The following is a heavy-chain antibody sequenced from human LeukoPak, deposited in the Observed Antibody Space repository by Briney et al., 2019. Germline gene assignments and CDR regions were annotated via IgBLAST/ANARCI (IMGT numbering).Heavy chain of an antibody. CDR1: GYTFTGYY. CDR2: INPNSGGT. D-gene: IGHD2-2*01. V-gene: IGHV1-2*02. CDR3: ARTRVPAAPPPAPNWFDP. J-gene: IGHJ5*02. Sequence: ASVKVSCKASGYTFTGYYMHWVRQAPGQGLEWMGWINPNSGGTNYAQKFQGRVTMTRDTSISTAYMKLSRLRSDDTAVYYCARTRVPAAPPPAPNWFDPWGQGTLVTVSS.